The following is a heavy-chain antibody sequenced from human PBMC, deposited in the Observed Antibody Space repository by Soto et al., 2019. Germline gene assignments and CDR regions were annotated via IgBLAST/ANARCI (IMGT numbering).Heavy chain of an antibody. CDR3: ARGKPRGRYCSSNSCGDWFDP. J-gene: IGHJ5*02. D-gene: IGHD2-2*01. Sequence: QVQLQESGPGLVKPSETLSLTCTVSGGSVSSGSYYWSWIRQPPGKGLEWIGYIYYSGSTNYNPSLKSRVTISVDTSKNQFSLTLSSVTAADTAVYYCARGKPRGRYCSSNSCGDWFDPWGQGTLVTVSS. CDR1: GGSVSSGSYY. V-gene: IGHV4-61*01. CDR2: IYYSGST.